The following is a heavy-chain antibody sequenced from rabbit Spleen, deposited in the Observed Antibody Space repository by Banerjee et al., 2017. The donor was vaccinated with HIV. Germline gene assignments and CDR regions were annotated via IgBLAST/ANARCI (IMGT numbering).Heavy chain of an antibody. D-gene: IGHD4-1*01. CDR1: GFDFGSQYY. V-gene: IGHV1S40*01. CDR2: IYSGSSGDT. Sequence: QSLEESGGDLVKPGASLTLTCTASGFDFGSQYYMCWVRQAPGKGPEWVACIYSGSSGDTYYASWAKGRFTISKTSSTTVTLQMTSLTAADTATYFCARETSSGWGVVSYYFNLWGPGTLVTVS. CDR3: ARETSSGWGVVSYYFNL. J-gene: IGHJ4*01.